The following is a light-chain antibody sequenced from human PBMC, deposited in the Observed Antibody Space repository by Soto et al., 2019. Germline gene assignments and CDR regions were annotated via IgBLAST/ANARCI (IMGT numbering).Light chain of an antibody. CDR3: SSYTSSSRFV. CDR2: DVS. Sequence: QSALTQPASVSGSPGQSITISCTGTSRDVGGYNYVSWYQQHPGKAPKLMIYDVSNRPSGVSNRFSGSKSGNTASLTISGLQAEYEADYYCSSYTSSSRFVFGTGTKVTVL. J-gene: IGLJ1*01. CDR1: SRDVGGYNY. V-gene: IGLV2-14*01.